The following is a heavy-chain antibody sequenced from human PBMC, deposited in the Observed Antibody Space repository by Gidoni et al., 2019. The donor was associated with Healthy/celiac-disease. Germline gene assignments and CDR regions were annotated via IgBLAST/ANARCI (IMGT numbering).Heavy chain of an antibody. D-gene: IGHD3-22*01. CDR1: GFTFSSYS. CDR3: ARFDYYDSSGYGGNY. CDR2: ISSSSSYI. J-gene: IGHJ4*02. Sequence: EVQLVESGGDLVKPGGSLRRSCAASGFTFSSYSMNWVRQAPGKGLEWVSSISSSSSYIYYADSVKGRFTISRDNAKNSLYLQMNSLRAEDTAVYYCARFDYYDSSGYGGNYWGQGTLVTVSS. V-gene: IGHV3-21*01.